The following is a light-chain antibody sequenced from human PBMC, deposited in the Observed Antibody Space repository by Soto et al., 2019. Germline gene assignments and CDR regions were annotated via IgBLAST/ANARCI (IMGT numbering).Light chain of an antibody. CDR2: GTS. J-gene: IGKJ1*01. Sequence: ETVLTQSPGTLSLSPGERATLSCRASQSVSSSSLAWYQQRPGQAPRLLIYGTSSRATGIPDRFSGSGSGTDFTLTISRLEPEDFAVYFCQRYGSSPLITFGQGTKVDTK. V-gene: IGKV3-20*01. CDR1: QSVSSSS. CDR3: QRYGSSPLIT.